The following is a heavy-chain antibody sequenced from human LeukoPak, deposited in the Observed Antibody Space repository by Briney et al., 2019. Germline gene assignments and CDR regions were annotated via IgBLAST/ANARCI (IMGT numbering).Heavy chain of an antibody. CDR2: IYYSGST. D-gene: IGHD5/OR15-5a*01. Sequence: SETLSLTCTVSGGSISSSSYYWGWIRQPPGKGLEWIGSIYYSGSTYYNPSLKSRVTISVDTSKNQFSLKLSSVTAADTAVYYCVSTPDGDYWGQGTLVTVSS. CDR1: GGSISSSSYY. J-gene: IGHJ4*02. V-gene: IGHV4-39*07. CDR3: VSTPDGDY.